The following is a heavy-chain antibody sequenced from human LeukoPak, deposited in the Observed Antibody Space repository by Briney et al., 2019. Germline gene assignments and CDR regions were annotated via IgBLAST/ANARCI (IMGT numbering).Heavy chain of an antibody. CDR3: ARSYYYDSSGFDY. D-gene: IGHD3-22*01. V-gene: IGHV5-51*01. Sequence: GESLKISCKGSGYSSTSYWIGWVRQMPGKGLEWMGIIYPGDSDTRYSPSFQGQVTISADKSISTAYLQWSSLKASGTAMYYCARSYYYDSSGFDYWGQGTLVTVSS. J-gene: IGHJ4*02. CDR1: GYSSTSYW. CDR2: IYPGDSDT.